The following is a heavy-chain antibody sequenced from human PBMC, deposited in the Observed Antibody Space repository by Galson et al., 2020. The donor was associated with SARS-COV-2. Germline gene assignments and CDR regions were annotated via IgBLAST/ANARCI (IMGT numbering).Heavy chain of an antibody. CDR3: AFSYKSAWYSFDY. V-gene: IGHV3-30*04. D-gene: IGHD6-19*01. J-gene: IGHJ4*02. Sequence: GGSLRLSCAASGFTFSSYAMHWVRQAPGKGLEWVAVVSYDGTNKHYADSMKGRFSISRDNSKSTLSLQMDSLRAEDTAVYYCAFSYKSAWYSFDYWGQGSLVTVSS. CDR2: VSYDGTNK. CDR1: GFTFSSYA.